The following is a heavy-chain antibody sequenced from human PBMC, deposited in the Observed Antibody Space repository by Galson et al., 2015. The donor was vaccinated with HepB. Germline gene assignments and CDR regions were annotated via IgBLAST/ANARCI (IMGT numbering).Heavy chain of an antibody. V-gene: IGHV3-21*01. CDR1: GFTFSSYN. Sequence: SLRLSCAASGFTFSSYNMNWVRQAPGKGLEWVASISSTSSYTYYADSLKGRFTVSRDNAKNSLYLQMSSLRAEDTAVYYCVRDPPLGTPFDHWGQGTLVTVSS. CDR3: VRDPPLGTPFDH. J-gene: IGHJ4*02. D-gene: IGHD7-27*01. CDR2: ISSTSSYT.